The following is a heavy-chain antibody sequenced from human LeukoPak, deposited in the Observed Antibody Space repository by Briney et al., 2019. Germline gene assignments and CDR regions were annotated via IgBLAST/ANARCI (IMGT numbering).Heavy chain of an antibody. J-gene: IGHJ4*02. CDR2: LSGDGGYK. V-gene: IGHV3-23*01. Sequence: PGGSLRLSCAASGFTFTTYAMNWVRQAPGKGLEWVSGLSGDGGYKYYADSVKGRFTISRDNSKNTLYLQMNSLRAEDTAVYYCAKDMTGSQDYWGQGTLVTVSS. CDR3: AKDMTGSQDY. D-gene: IGHD1-14*01. CDR1: GFTFTTYA.